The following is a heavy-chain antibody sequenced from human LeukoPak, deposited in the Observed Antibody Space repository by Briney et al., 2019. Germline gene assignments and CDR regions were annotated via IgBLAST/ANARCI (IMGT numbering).Heavy chain of an antibody. D-gene: IGHD3-16*01. J-gene: IGHJ3*02. CDR3: ARPLMITSIENAFDI. Sequence: GASVKVSCKASGYTFTGCYMHWVRQAPGQGLEWMGWINPNSGGTNYAQKFQGRVTMTRDTSISTAYMELSRLRSDDTAVYYCARPLMITSIENAFDIWGQGTMVTVSS. CDR2: INPNSGGT. V-gene: IGHV1-2*02. CDR1: GYTFTGCY.